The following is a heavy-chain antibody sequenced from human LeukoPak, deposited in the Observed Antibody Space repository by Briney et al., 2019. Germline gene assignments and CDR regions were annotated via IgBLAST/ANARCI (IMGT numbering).Heavy chain of an antibody. CDR3: AKAWDSSSWYYFDY. Sequence: GGSLRLSCAASGLTFSAYGMHWVRQAPGKGLEWVALISYDGNDKKYADSVKGRFTTSRDNSKNTVYLQMNSLRPEDTAVYYCAKAWDSSSWYYFDYWGQGTLVTVSS. D-gene: IGHD6-13*01. V-gene: IGHV3-30*18. J-gene: IGHJ4*02. CDR2: ISYDGNDK. CDR1: GLTFSAYG.